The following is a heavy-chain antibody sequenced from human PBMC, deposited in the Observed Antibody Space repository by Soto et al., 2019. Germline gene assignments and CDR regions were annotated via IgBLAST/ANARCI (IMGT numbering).Heavy chain of an antibody. J-gene: IGHJ4*02. CDR2: ISSNGGST. Sequence: GGSLRLSCSASGFTFSSYAMHWVRQAPGKGLEYVSAISSNGGSTYYADSVKGRFTISRDNSKNTLYLQMSSLRAEDAAVYYCVKSRRGWLHMNYFDYWGEGTLVTVYS. D-gene: IGHD5-12*01. CDR1: GFTFSSYA. CDR3: VKSRRGWLHMNYFDY. V-gene: IGHV3-64D*06.